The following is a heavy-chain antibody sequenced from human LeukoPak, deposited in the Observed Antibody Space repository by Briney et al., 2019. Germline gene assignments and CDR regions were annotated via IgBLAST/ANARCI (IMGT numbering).Heavy chain of an antibody. CDR1: GFTFSYYD. CDR2: IDSSGTNI. CDR3: ARIYYGSGTPPH. J-gene: IGHJ4*02. V-gene: IGHV3-21*01. D-gene: IGHD3-10*01. Sequence: PGGSLRLSCAASGFTFSYYDMNWVRQAPGKGLEWVSSIDSSGTNIYYADSVKGRFTISRDNAKNSLFLQMNSLRAEDTAVYYCARIYYGSGTPPHWGQGTLVTVSS.